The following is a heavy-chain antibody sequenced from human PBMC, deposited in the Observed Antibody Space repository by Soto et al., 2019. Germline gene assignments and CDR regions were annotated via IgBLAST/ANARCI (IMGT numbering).Heavy chain of an antibody. CDR1: GGSFSGYY. CDR2: INHSGST. D-gene: IGHD5-18*01. Sequence: QVQLQQWGAGLLKPSETLSLTCAVYGGSFSGYYWSWIRQPPGKGLEWIGEINHSGSTNYNPSLKRRVTISVDTSKNQFSLKLSSVTAADTAVYYCARAGTAMARGGNWFDPWGQGTLVTVSS. V-gene: IGHV4-34*01. CDR3: ARAGTAMARGGNWFDP. J-gene: IGHJ5*02.